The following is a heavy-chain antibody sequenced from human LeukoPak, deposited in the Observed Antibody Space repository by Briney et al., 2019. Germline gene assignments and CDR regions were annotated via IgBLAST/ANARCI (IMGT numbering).Heavy chain of an antibody. J-gene: IGHJ4*02. CDR1: GGTFSSYA. CDR3: ANYPALDCSGGSCYYFDY. V-gene: IGHV1-69*04. D-gene: IGHD2-15*01. CDR2: IIPIFAIA. Sequence: GASVKVSCKASGGTFSSYAISWVRQAPGQGLEWMGRIIPIFAIANYAQKFQGRVTITADKSTSTAYMELSSLRSEDTAVYYCANYPALDCSGGSCYYFDYWGQGTLVTVSS.